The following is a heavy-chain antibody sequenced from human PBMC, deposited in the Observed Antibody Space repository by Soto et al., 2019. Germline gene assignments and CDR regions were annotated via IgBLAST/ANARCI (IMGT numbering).Heavy chain of an antibody. V-gene: IGHV3-30*18. J-gene: IGHJ3*02. CDR3: AKGRENWNYFGAFVI. CDR1: GFTFSSYG. D-gene: IGHD1-7*01. CDR2: ISYDGSNK. Sequence: PGGSLRLSCAASGFTFSSYGMHWVRQAPGKGLEWVAVISYDGSNKYYADSVKGRFTISRDNSKNTLYLQMNSLRAEDTAVYYCAKGRENWNYFGAFVIWGQGTMVTVSS.